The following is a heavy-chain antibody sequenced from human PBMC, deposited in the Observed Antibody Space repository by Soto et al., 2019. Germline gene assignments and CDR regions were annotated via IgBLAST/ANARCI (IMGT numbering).Heavy chain of an antibody. CDR2: IYNDGST. CDR1: GFAVRSSV. D-gene: IGHD1-20*01. CDR3: ARSYKWTGLFDY. V-gene: IGHV3-53*01. Sequence: GGSLRLSCAVCGFAVRSSVMSWVRLAPGKGLEWVSAIYNDGSTYYADSVQGRFTISRDVSKDTLYLQMNSLRAEDMAVYYCARSYKWTGLFDYWGQRTLVTVSS. J-gene: IGHJ4*02.